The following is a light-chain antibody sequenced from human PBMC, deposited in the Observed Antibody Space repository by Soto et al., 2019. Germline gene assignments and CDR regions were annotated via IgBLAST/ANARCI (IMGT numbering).Light chain of an antibody. CDR3: QQYETYPWT. CDR2: KAS. J-gene: IGKJ1*01. CDR1: QYIYNY. Sequence: DIQMTQSPSSLSASVGDRVTITCRASQYIYNYLSWYQQKPGKAPKLLIYKASTLKSGVPSRFSGSGSGTEFTLTFSSLQSGHFASYYCQQYETYPWTLGQGTEVDIK. V-gene: IGKV1-5*03.